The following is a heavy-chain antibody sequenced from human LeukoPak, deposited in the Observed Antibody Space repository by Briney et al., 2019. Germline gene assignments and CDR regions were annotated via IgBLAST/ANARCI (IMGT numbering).Heavy chain of an antibody. CDR3: AKDQGDVITMIVVVICTQFDY. CDR2: ISGSGGST. CDR1: GFTFSNYA. V-gene: IGHV3-23*01. Sequence: TGGSLRLSCAASGFTFSNYAISWVRQAPGKGLEWVSAISGSGGSTYYADSVKGRFTISRDNSKNTLYLQMNSLRAEDTAVYYCAKDQGDVITMIVVVICTQFDYWGQGTLVTVSS. D-gene: IGHD3-22*01. J-gene: IGHJ4*02.